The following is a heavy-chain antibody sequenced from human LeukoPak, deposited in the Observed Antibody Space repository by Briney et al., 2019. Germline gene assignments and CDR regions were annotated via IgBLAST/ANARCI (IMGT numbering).Heavy chain of an antibody. V-gene: IGHV4-59*08. D-gene: IGHD3-22*01. J-gene: IGHJ4*02. CDR2: IYYSGST. Sequence: SETLSLTCTVSGGSISSYYWSWIRQPPGKGLEWIGYIYYSGSTNYNPSLKSRVTISVDTSKNQFSLKLSSVTAADTAVYYCARHGDYYDSSGYYSWGQGTLVTVSS. CDR1: GGSISSYY. CDR3: ARHGDYYDSSGYYS.